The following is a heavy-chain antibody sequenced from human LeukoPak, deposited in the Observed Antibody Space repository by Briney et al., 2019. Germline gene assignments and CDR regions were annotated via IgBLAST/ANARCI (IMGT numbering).Heavy chain of an antibody. D-gene: IGHD5-18*01. V-gene: IGHV3-9*01. CDR3: AKDTAMVRGGFDY. Sequence: QAEGSLRLSCAASGLTVSSNYMSWVRQAPGKGLEWVSGISWNSGSIGYADSVKGRFTISRDNAKNSLYLQMNSLRAEDTALYYCAKDTAMVRGGFDYWGQGTLVTVSS. J-gene: IGHJ4*02. CDR1: GLTVSSNY. CDR2: ISWNSGSI.